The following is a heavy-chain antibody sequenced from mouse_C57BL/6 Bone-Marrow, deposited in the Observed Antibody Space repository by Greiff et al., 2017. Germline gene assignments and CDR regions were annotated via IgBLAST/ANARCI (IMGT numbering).Heavy chain of an antibody. V-gene: IGHV14-2*01. CDR1: GFNIKDYY. J-gene: IGHJ3*01. D-gene: IGHD4-1*01. Sequence: VHVKQSGAELVKPGASVKLSCTASGFNIKDYYMHWVKQRTEQGLEWIGRIDPEDGGTKYAPKFQGKATITADTSSNTAYLQLSSLTSADTAVYYCARWERLFAYWGQGTLVTVSA. CDR2: IDPEDGGT. CDR3: ARWERLFAY.